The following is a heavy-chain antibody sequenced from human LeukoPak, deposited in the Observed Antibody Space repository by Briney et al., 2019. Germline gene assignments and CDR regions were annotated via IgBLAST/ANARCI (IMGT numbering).Heavy chain of an antibody. CDR3: ASGSYSGLTPSDFDY. J-gene: IGHJ4*02. CDR1: GGSVSSGSYY. Sequence: SETLSLTCTVSGGSVSSGSYYWSWIRQPPGKGLEWIVYIYYSGSTNYNPSLKSRVTISVDTSKNQFSLKLSSVTAADTAVYYCASGSYSGLTPSDFDYWGQGTLVTVSS. D-gene: IGHD1-26*01. V-gene: IGHV4-61*01. CDR2: IYYSGST.